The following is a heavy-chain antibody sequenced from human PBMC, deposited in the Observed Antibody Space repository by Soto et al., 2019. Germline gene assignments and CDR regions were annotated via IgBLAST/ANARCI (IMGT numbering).Heavy chain of an antibody. CDR2: IYHSGST. CDR1: GGSISSGGYS. J-gene: IGHJ5*02. V-gene: IGHV4-30-2*01. CDR3: ARAVYYYDSSGYYWFDP. D-gene: IGHD3-22*01. Sequence: SETLSLTCAVSGGSISSGGYSWSWIRQPPGKGLEWIGYIYHSGSTYYNPSLESRVTISVDRSKNQFSLKLSSVTAADTAVYYCARAVYYYDSSGYYWFDPWGQGTLVTVSS.